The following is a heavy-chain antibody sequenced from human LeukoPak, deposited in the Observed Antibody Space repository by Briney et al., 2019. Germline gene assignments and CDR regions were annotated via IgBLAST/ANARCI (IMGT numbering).Heavy chain of an antibody. CDR1: GYTFTGYY. CDR2: INPNSGGT. CDR3: ARAHVDTAMVGWFDP. D-gene: IGHD5-18*01. V-gene: IGHV1-2*02. J-gene: IGHJ5*02. Sequence: GASVKVSCKASGYTFTGYYMHWVRQAPGQGLEWMGWINPNSGGTNYAQKFQGRVTMTRDTSISTAYMELSRLRSDDTAVYYCARAHVDTAMVGWFDPWGRGTLVTVSS.